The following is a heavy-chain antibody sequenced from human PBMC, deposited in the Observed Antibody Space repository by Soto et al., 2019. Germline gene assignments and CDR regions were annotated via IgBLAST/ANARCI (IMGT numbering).Heavy chain of an antibody. Sequence: XGSLKLSCAAAGVTVSSKYMNWVRQAPGKGLEWVSIIWSAGLTYYADSVRGRFTISRDISKNILFLQMNNLRAEDSAIYYCARELPPDIWGRGTLVTVSS. CDR1: GVTVSSKY. CDR2: IWSAGLT. J-gene: IGHJ4*02. D-gene: IGHD2-15*01. CDR3: ARELPPDI. V-gene: IGHV3-53*01.